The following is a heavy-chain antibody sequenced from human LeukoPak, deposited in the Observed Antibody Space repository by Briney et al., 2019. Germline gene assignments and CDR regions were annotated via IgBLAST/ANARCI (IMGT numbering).Heavy chain of an antibody. CDR3: ARWGDGNRFDY. CDR2: ISYDGSYQ. CDR1: GVTSRNHS. V-gene: IGHV3-33*01. D-gene: IGHD2-21*02. Sequence: PGGALRLSSAPSGVTSRNHSMRAGREGPGKGVWWGAFISYDGSYQYYADSVKGRFTISTDNSKNLVYLQQNNLRGEDTATYYCARWGDGNRFDYWGQGTLVTVSS. J-gene: IGHJ4*02.